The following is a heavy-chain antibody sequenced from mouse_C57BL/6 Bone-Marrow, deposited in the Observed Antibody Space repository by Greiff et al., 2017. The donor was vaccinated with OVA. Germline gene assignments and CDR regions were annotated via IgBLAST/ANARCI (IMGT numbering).Heavy chain of an antibody. D-gene: IGHD2-4*01. J-gene: IGHJ4*01. CDR2: IYPGDGDT. V-gene: IGHV1-82*01. CDR1: GYAFSSSW. Sequence: QVQLKQSGPELVKPGASVKISCKASGYAFSSSWMNWVKQRPGKGLEWIGRIYPGDGDTNYNGKFKGKATLTADKSSSTAYMQLSSLTSEDSAVYFCARFDYDKRAMDYWGQGTSVTVSS. CDR3: ARFDYDKRAMDY.